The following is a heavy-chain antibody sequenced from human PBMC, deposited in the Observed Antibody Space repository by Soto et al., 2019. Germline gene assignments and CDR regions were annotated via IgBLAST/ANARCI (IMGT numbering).Heavy chain of an antibody. J-gene: IGHJ4*02. CDR3: ATALGCRSTSCTLDY. D-gene: IGHD2-2*01. CDR2: IIPVSGAA. Sequence: SVKVSCKASGGAFGSYAFSWVRQAPGQGLEWMGGIIPVSGAAHYAQKFQGRVTITADESTSTAYMELSSLSSQDTAVYYCATALGCRSTSCTLDYWGQGTRVTVSS. V-gene: IGHV1-69*13. CDR1: GGAFGSYA.